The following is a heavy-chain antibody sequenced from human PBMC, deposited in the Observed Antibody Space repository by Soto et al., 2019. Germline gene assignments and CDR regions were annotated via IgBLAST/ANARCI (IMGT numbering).Heavy chain of an antibody. V-gene: IGHV2-5*01. CDR3: AHGSGWLSDY. CDR1: GFSLSSPAVG. J-gene: IGHJ4*02. CDR2: IYWNDNN. D-gene: IGHD6-19*01. Sequence: QITLKESGPTLVKPTQTLTLTCTFSGFSLSSPAVGVNWIRQPPGKALEWLALIYWNDNNQYSPSLRSRLTITKDTSKKHVVLTMTNVNPADTATYYCAHGSGWLSDYWGQGTLVTVSS.